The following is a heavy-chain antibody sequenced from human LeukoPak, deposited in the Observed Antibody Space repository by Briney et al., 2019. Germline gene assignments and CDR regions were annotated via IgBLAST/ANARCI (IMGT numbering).Heavy chain of an antibody. J-gene: IGHJ3*02. CDR1: VCTFSIYA. V-gene: IGHV1-69*05. Sequence: GASVTVSFTSSVCTFSIYAISWVRQAPGQGHEWMGGIIPIFGTANYAQKFQGRVTITTDESTSTAYMELSSLRSEDTAVYYCARPIVGATLDAFDIWGQGTMVTVSS. CDR3: ARPIVGATLDAFDI. D-gene: IGHD1-26*01. CDR2: IIPIFGTA.